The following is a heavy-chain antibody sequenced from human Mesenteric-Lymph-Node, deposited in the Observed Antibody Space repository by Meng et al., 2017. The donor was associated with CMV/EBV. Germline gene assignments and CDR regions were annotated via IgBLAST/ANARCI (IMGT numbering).Heavy chain of an antibody. J-gene: IGHJ4*02. CDR2: IRYDGSNK. V-gene: IGHV3-30*02. CDR1: GFTFSSYS. CDR3: AKDRDIHGYYPLVDLDY. Sequence: GESLKISCAASGFTFSSYSMHWVRQAPGKGLEWVAFIRYDGSNKYYADAVKGRFTIYRDDSKNTLFLQMSSLRGDDTAVYYCAKDRDIHGYYPLVDLDYWGQGTLVTVSS. D-gene: IGHD5-18*01.